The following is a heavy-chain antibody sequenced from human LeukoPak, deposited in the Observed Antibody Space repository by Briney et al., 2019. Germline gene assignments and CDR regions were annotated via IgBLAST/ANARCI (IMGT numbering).Heavy chain of an antibody. J-gene: IGHJ4*02. D-gene: IGHD3-16*01. V-gene: IGHV1-18*04. Sequence: ASVKVSCKASGYTFTSYGISWGRQAPGQGREWMGWISAYNGNTNYAQKLQGRVTMTTDTSTNTAYMELRSLRSDDTAVYYCARAILRGTAPYYFDYWGQGTLVTVSS. CDR3: ARAILRGTAPYYFDY. CDR1: GYTFTSYG. CDR2: ISAYNGNT.